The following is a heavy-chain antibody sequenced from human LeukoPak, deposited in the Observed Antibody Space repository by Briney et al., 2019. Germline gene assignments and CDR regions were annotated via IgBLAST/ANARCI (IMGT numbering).Heavy chain of an antibody. CDR3: ARRVISRVYYYYGMDV. CDR2: IIPIFGTA. CDR1: GGTFSSYA. V-gene: IGHV1-69*13. D-gene: IGHD2/OR15-2a*01. Sequence: EASVTVSCTASGGTFSSYAISWVRQAPGQGLEWMGGIIPIFGTANYAQKFQGRVTITADESTSTAYMELSSLRSEDTVVYYCARRVISRVYYYYGMDVWGQGTTVTVSS. J-gene: IGHJ6*02.